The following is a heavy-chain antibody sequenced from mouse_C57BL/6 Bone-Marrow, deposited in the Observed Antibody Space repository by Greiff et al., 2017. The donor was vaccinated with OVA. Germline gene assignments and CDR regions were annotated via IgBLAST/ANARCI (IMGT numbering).Heavy chain of an antibody. Sequence: QVQLQQPGAELVKPGASVKMSCKASGYTFTSYWITWVKQRPGQCLEWIGDIYPGSGSTNYNEKFKSKATLTVDTSSSTAYMQLSSLTSEDSAVYYCARDYGSSYVRWYFDVWGTGTTVTVSS. J-gene: IGHJ1*03. CDR3: ARDYGSSYVRWYFDV. V-gene: IGHV1-55*01. D-gene: IGHD1-1*01. CDR1: GYTFTSYW. CDR2: IYPGSGST.